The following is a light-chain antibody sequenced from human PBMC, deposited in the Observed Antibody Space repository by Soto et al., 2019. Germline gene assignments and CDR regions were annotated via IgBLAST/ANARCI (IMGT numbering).Light chain of an antibody. CDR1: QSVTSTF. Sequence: EIVLTQSPGTLSLSPGERATLSCRASQSVTSTFLAWYQQKPGQAPRLLIYGASSRATGIPDRFSGSGSGTDFTPTSSRLGPEDFAGYYVKQYVTPPPITSGQGHDWRLN. CDR3: KQYVTPPPIT. V-gene: IGKV3-20*01. CDR2: GAS. J-gene: IGKJ5*01.